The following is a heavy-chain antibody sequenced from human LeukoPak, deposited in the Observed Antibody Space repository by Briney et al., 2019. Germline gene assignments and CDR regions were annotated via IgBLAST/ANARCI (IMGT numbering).Heavy chain of an antibody. CDR2: ISSSSSYI. J-gene: IGHJ4*02. CDR3: AKDPHSSSWYYFDS. D-gene: IGHD6-13*01. CDR1: GFTFSSYS. V-gene: IGHV3-21*01. Sequence: GGSLGLSCAASGFTFSSYSMNWVRQAPGKGLEWVSSISSSSSYIYYADSVKGRFTISGDNAKNSLYLQMNSLRAEDTAFYYCAKDPHSSSWYYFDSWGQGTLVTVSS.